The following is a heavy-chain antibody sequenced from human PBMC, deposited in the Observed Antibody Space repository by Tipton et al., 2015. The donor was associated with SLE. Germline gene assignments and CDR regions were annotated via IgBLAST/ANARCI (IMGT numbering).Heavy chain of an antibody. CDR1: GGSISSYF. Sequence: LSLTCTVSGGSISSYFWSWIRQPPGKGLEWIGYIYKSGSTTYNPSLKSRVTISVDTSKNQFSLKLSSVTAADTAMYFCARDRDDFWSGRDDPFDIWGQGTMVTVSS. D-gene: IGHD3-3*01. V-gene: IGHV4-59*12. J-gene: IGHJ3*02. CDR2: IYKSGST. CDR3: ARDRDDFWSGRDDPFDI.